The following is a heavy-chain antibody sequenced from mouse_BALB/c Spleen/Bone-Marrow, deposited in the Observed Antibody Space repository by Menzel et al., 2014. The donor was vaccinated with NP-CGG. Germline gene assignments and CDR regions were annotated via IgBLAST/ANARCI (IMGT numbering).Heavy chain of an antibody. CDR3: ASYVYGYYFDY. J-gene: IGHJ2*01. V-gene: IGHV14-3*02. Sequence: VQLQQSGAELVKPGASVKSSCTASGFNIKDTYMHWVKQRPEQGLEWIGRIDPANGNTKYDPKFQGKATITADTSSNTAYLQLSSLTSEDTAVYYCASYVYGYYFDYWGHGTTLTVSS. CDR1: GFNIKDTY. D-gene: IGHD2-2*01. CDR2: IDPANGNT.